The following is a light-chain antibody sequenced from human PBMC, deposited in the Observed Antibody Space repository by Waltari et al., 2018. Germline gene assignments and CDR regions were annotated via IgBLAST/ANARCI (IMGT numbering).Light chain of an antibody. V-gene: IGKV1-5*03. Sequence: DFQMTQSPATLSASVGDRVTITCRASQNIFSWLAWYQQKPGKAPKLLIYNASHLESGVPSRFSGRGFGTEFTLTINSLQPDDFATYYCQHYNSFSRTFGQGTKVDIK. CDR1: QNIFSW. CDR2: NAS. CDR3: QHYNSFSRT. J-gene: IGKJ1*01.